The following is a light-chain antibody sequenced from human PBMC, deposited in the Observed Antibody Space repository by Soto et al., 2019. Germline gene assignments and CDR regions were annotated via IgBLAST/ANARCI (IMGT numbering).Light chain of an antibody. J-gene: IGKJ4*01. CDR3: QKYDSAPLT. V-gene: IGKV1-27*01. CDR2: AAS. Sequence: DIQMTQSPSSLSASVGDRVTITCRASQGISNNLAWYQQKPGRVPKLLIDAASTLQSGVPFRFSRRGSGTDFTLTISSLQPEDVATYYCQKYDSAPLTFGGGTKVELK. CDR1: QGISNN.